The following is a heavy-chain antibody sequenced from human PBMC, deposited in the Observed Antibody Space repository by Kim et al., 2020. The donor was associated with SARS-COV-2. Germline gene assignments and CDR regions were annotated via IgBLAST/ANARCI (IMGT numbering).Heavy chain of an antibody. Sequence: GGSLRLSCAASGFTFDSYAMSWVRQAPGKGLEWVSIISGSGGSTSHADSVKGRFTISRDNSKNTLYLQMNSLRTDDTAIYYCAKGDCGSASCYNTDQWGR. CDR2: ISGSGGST. D-gene: IGHD2-2*02. V-gene: IGHV3-23*01. CDR1: GFTFDSYA. CDR3: AKGDCGSASCYNTDQ. J-gene: IGHJ2*01.